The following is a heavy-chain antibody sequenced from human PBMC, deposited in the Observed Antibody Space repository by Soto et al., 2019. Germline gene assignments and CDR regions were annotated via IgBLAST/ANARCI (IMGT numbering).Heavy chain of an antibody. CDR1: GFTFSSYA. J-gene: IGHJ4*02. D-gene: IGHD2-2*01. V-gene: IGHV3-23*01. CDR3: AKDFPRPLEYFSSHSCLPFAY. CDR2: ISGSGTNT. Sequence: GGSLRLSCPASGFTFSSYAMSWVRQAPGKGLEWVSGISGSGTNTYYADSVKGRFTISRDNSKNTLYLQMNGLRAEDTAIYYCAKDFPRPLEYFSSHSCLPFAYWGQGTLVTVS.